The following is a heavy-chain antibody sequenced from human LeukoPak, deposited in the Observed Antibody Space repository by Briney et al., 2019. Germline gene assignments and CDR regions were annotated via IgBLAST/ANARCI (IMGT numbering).Heavy chain of an antibody. CDR1: GYTFTSYG. J-gene: IGHJ4*02. CDR3: AREPLAGSYYK. V-gene: IGHV1-2*02. Sequence: APVKVSCKASGYTFTSYGISWGGQAPGQGLEWMGWINPNSGGTNYAQKFQGRVTMTRDTSISTAFMELIRLRSDDTAVYYCAREPLAGSYYKWGQGTLVTVSS. CDR2: INPNSGGT. D-gene: IGHD3-10*01.